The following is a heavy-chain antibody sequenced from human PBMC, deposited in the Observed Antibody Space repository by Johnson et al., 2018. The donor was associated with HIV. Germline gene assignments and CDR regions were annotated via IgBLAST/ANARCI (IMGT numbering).Heavy chain of an antibody. Sequence: VQLVESGGGLVQPGGSLRLSCAASGFTVSSNYMTWVRQAPGKGLECVSVISGSGGSTYYADSVKGRFTISRDNSKTTLYLQMNSLRAEDTAVYYCARAGTSGSYAFDFWGQGTMVTVSS. D-gene: IGHD3-22*01. CDR1: GFTVSSNY. J-gene: IGHJ3*01. CDR2: ISGSGGST. CDR3: ARAGTSGSYAFDF. V-gene: IGHV3-66*01.